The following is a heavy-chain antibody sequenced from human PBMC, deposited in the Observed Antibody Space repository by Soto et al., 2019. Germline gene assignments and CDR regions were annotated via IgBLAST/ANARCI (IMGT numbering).Heavy chain of an antibody. Sequence: SETLSLTCAVSSGSISSSNWWSWVRQPPGKGLEWIGEIYHSGSTNYNPSLKSRVTISVDKSKNQFSLKLSSVTAADTAVYYCASAVGYSSGWTNAFDIWGQGTMVTVSS. CDR2: IYHSGST. V-gene: IGHV4-4*02. CDR1: SGSISSSNW. J-gene: IGHJ3*02. D-gene: IGHD6-19*01. CDR3: ASAVGYSSGWTNAFDI.